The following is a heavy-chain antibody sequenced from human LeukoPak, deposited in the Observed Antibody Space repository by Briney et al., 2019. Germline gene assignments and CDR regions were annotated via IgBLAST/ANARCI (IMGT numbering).Heavy chain of an antibody. Sequence: GESLKISCEGSGYSFTSQWIGWVRQMPGKGLEWMGIIYPGDSDTRYSPSFQGQVTISADKSISTAYLQWSSLKASDSAMYYCARDKGDSQGVFDYWGQGTLVTVSS. V-gene: IGHV5-51*01. CDR1: GYSFTSQW. D-gene: IGHD3-10*01. CDR2: IYPGDSDT. J-gene: IGHJ4*02. CDR3: ARDKGDSQGVFDY.